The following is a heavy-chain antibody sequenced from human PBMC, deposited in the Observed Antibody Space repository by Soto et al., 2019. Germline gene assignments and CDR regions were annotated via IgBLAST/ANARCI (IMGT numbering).Heavy chain of an antibody. V-gene: IGHV3-64D*06. Sequence: GGSLRLSCSASGFTFSIYAMHWVRQAPGKGLEYVSSISTNGGNTDYADSVKGRFTISRDNSKNTVYLQMSSLRVEDTAVYYCARVGGGSYGMDVWGQGTTVTVSS. CDR2: ISTNGGNT. CDR3: ARVGGGSYGMDV. CDR1: GFTFSIYA. J-gene: IGHJ6*02. D-gene: IGHD3-16*01.